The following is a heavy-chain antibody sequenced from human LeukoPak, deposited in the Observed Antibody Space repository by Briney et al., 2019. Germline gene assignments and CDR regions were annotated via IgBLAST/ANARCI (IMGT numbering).Heavy chain of an antibody. CDR2: ISSSSTYI. V-gene: IGHV3-21*01. D-gene: IGHD2-2*01. CDR1: GFTFSTYY. J-gene: IGHJ4*02. CDR3: ARAPVVVPAANGY. Sequence: PGGSLRLSCAASGFTFSTYYMNWVRQAPGKGLEWVSSISSSSTYIYYADSVKGRFTISRDNAKNSLYLQMNSLRAEDTAVYYCARAPVVVPAANGYWGQGTLVTVSS.